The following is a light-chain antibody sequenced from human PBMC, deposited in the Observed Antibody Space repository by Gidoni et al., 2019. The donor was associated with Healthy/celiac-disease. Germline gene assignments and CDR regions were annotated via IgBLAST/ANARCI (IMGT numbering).Light chain of an antibody. CDR3: LQSYSTLFT. CDR2: AAS. V-gene: IGKV1-39*01. Sequence: DIKMTQSTSSLSATVGDRVTITCRASQSNSSYFNWYQQKPGKAPKLLIYAASSLQSGVPSRFSGSGSGTDFTLTISSLQPEDFATYYCLQSYSTLFTFGGGTKVEIK. J-gene: IGKJ4*01. CDR1: QSNSSY.